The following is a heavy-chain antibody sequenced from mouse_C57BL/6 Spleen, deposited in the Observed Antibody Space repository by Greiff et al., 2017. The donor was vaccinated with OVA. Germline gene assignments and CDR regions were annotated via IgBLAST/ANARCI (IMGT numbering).Heavy chain of an antibody. CDR1: GFTFSSYA. D-gene: IGHD2-5*01. CDR3: ARDLRFIVTTLWDY. Sequence: EVHLVESGGGLVKPGGSLKLSCAASGFTFSSYAMSWVRQTPEKRLEWVATISDGGSYTYYPDNVKGRFTISRDNAKNNLYLQMSHLKSEDTAMYYCARDLRFIVTTLWDYWGQGTSVTVSS. CDR2: ISDGGSYT. J-gene: IGHJ4*01. V-gene: IGHV5-4*01.